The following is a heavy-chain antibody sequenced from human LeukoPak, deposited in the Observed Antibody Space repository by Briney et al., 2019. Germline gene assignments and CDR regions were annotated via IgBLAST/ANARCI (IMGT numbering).Heavy chain of an antibody. CDR2: ISWNSGSI. CDR1: GFTFSSYW. J-gene: IGHJ6*02. Sequence: PGGSLRLSCAASGFTFSSYWMHWVRQAPGKGLEWVSGISWNSGSIGYADSVKGRFTISRDNAKNSLYLQMNSLRAEDTALYYCATSDDYGGNYGMDVWGQGTTVTVSS. CDR3: ATSDDYGGNYGMDV. D-gene: IGHD4-23*01. V-gene: IGHV3-9*01.